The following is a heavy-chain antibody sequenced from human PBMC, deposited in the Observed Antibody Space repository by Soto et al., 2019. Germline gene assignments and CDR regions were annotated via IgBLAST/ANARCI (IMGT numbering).Heavy chain of an antibody. CDR1: GYTLTELS. D-gene: IGHD6-13*01. CDR3: ATGDQAPGIAAAGTGFDY. J-gene: IGHJ4*01. V-gene: IGHV1-24*01. Sequence: ASVKVSCKVSGYTLTELSMHWVRQAPGKGLEWMGGFDPEDGETIYAQKFQGRVTMTEDTSTDTAYMELSSLRSEDTAVYYCATGDQAPGIAAAGTGFDYWGQEPWSPSPQ. CDR2: FDPEDGET.